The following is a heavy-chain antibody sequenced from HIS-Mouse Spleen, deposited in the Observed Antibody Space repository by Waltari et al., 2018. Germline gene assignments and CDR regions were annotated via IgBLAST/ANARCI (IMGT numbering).Heavy chain of an antibody. Sequence: EVQLVESGGGLIQPGGSLRLSCAASGFTVSSNYMSWVRQDPGKGLEWVSVIYSGGSTYYADSVKGRFTISRDNSKNTLYLQMNSLRAEDTAVYCARGGLAAAGWYFDLWGRGTLVTVSS. J-gene: IGHJ2*01. D-gene: IGHD6-13*01. CDR2: IYSGGST. CDR3: ARGGLAAAGWYFDL. CDR1: GFTVSSNY. V-gene: IGHV3-53*01.